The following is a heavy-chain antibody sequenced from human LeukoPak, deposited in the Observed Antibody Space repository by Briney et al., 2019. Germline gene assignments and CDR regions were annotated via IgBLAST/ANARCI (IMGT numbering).Heavy chain of an antibody. D-gene: IGHD3-10*01. J-gene: IGHJ4*02. CDR1: GFTFSSYA. Sequence: GGSLRLSCAASGFTFSSYAMSWVRQAPGKGLEWVSAISGSGGSTYYADSVKGRFTISRDNSKNTLYLQMNSLRAEDTAVYYCASRDYYDSGGRDYWGQGTLVTVSS. CDR2: ISGSGGST. CDR3: ASRDYYDSGGRDY. V-gene: IGHV3-23*01.